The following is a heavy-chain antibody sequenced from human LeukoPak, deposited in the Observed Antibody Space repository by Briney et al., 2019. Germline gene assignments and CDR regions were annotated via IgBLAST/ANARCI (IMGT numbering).Heavy chain of an antibody. D-gene: IGHD2-2*01. J-gene: IGHJ4*02. CDR1: GFTFSRYW. CDR2: IKSDGSST. CDR3: ARNPAKVFPAVY. Sequence: PGGSLRLSCAASGFTFSRYWMHWVRQAPGKGLVWVSCIKSDGSSTSIADSAKGRFTISRDNAKNSLSLQMNSLRADDTAVYYCARNPAKVFPAVYWGQGTLVTVSS. V-gene: IGHV3-74*01.